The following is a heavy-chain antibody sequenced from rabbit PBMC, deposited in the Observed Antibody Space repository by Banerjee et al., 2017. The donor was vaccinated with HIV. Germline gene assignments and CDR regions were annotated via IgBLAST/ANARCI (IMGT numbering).Heavy chain of an antibody. J-gene: IGHJ3*01. V-gene: IGHV1S40*01. D-gene: IGHD4-2*01. CDR3: ARGLFTYAGPDL. CDR1: GFSFSSSYY. CDR2: IYSVSGSA. Sequence: QSLEESGGGLVQPEGSLTLTCTASGFSFSSSYYMCWVRQAPGKGLEWIACIYSVSGSAYYASWAKGRFTISKTSSTTVTLQMTSLTAADTATYFCARGLFTYAGPDLWGQGTLVTVS.